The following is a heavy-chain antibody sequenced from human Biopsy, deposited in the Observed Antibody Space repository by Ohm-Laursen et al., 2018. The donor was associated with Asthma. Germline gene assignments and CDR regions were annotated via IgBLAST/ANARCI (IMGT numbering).Heavy chain of an antibody. D-gene: IGHD5-18*01. CDR1: GGSISSDY. V-gene: IGHV4-59*01. CDR2: IHNSGNT. J-gene: IGHJ5*02. CDR3: ARGQGRGIQLWSLDP. Sequence: TLSLTWAVSGGSISSDYWSWLRQSPGKGLEWIGYIHNSGNTNYNPSLKGRVTISLDTSKNHFSLRLSFVTAADTAVYFCARGQGRGIQLWSLDPWGQGILVTVSS.